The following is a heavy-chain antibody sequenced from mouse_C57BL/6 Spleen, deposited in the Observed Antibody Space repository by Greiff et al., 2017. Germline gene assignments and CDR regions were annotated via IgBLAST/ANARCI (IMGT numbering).Heavy chain of an antibody. CDR1: GFTFSDYG. CDR3: ARPYYGGAMDY. Sequence: VQLQESGGGLVKPGGSLKLSCAASGFTFSDYGMHWVRQAPEKGLEWVAYIRSGSSTIYYADTVKGRFTISRDNAKNTLFLQMTSLRSEDTAMYCCARPYYGGAMDYWGQGTSVTVSS. V-gene: IGHV5-17*01. J-gene: IGHJ4*01. CDR2: IRSGSSTI. D-gene: IGHD1-2*01.